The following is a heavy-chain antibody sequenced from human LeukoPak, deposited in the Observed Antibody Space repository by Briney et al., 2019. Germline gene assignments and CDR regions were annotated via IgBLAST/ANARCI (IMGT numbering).Heavy chain of an antibody. CDR1: GFMFDTYI. J-gene: IGHJ6*02. V-gene: IGHV3-48*01. CDR2: INSINAV. D-gene: IGHD1-26*01. Sequence: GSLRLSCAASGFMFDTYIMAWVRPAPGKGLEWISFINSINAVYYTDSVQGRFNISRDNAKNSLYLQMNSLRAEDTAVYYCAKVYALGAIPYHYYGMDVWGQGTTVAVSS. CDR3: AKVYALGAIPYHYYGMDV.